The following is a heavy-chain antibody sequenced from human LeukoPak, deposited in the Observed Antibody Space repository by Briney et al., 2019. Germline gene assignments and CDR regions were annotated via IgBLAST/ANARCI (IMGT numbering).Heavy chain of an antibody. CDR1: GGSISSGGYS. V-gene: IGHV4-30-2*01. Sequence: PSETLSLTCAVYGGSISSGGYSWSWIRQPPGKGLEWIGYIYHSGSTYYNPSLKSRVTISVDRSKNQFSLKLSSVTAADTAVYYCARVPTQDDSSGDAFDIWGQGTMVTVSS. CDR3: ARVPTQDDSSGDAFDI. J-gene: IGHJ3*02. D-gene: IGHD3-22*01. CDR2: IYHSGST.